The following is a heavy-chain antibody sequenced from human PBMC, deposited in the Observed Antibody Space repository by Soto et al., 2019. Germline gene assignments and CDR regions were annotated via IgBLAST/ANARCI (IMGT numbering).Heavy chain of an antibody. V-gene: IGHV3-74*01. CDR1: GFTFTGSW. D-gene: IGHD3-10*01. CDR3: ARGIFGSGTANDY. J-gene: IGHJ4*02. CDR2: INGDGSGT. Sequence: EVQLVESGGGLVQPGGSLRLSCAASGFTFTGSWIHWVRQAPGKGLVWVSRINGDGSGTSYADFVKGRFIISRDDAKNTLFLQRNGLRAEDTAVYYCARGIFGSGTANDYWGQGTLVTVSS.